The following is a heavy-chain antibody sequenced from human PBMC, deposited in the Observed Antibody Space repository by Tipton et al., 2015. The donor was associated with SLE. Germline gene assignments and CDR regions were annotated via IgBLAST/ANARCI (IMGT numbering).Heavy chain of an antibody. CDR1: GGSVSSGSYY. CDR2: IYYRGGT. J-gene: IGHJ4*02. D-gene: IGHD1-26*01. CDR3: ARADGATGLDY. Sequence: TLSLTCTVSGGSVSSGSYYWAWIRQPPGKGPEWIGTIYYRGGTHYNPSLKSRVTVSVDTSKNQFSLKLTSVTAADTAVYYCARADGATGLDYWGQGTLVTVSS. V-gene: IGHV4-39*07.